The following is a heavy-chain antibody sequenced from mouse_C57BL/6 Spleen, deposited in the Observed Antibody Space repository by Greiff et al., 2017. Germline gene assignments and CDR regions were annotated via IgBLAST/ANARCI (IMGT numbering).Heavy chain of an antibody. V-gene: IGHV1-55*01. CDR3: ARYEYYYGNSLYAMDY. J-gene: IGHJ4*01. Sequence: QVQLQQPGAELVKPGASVKMSCKASGYTFTSYWITWVKQRPGQGLEWIGDIYPGSGSTNYNEKFKSKATLTVDTSSSTAYMQLSSLTSEDSAVYYCARYEYYYGNSLYAMDYWGQGTSVTVSS. D-gene: IGHD1-1*01. CDR2: IYPGSGST. CDR1: GYTFTSYW.